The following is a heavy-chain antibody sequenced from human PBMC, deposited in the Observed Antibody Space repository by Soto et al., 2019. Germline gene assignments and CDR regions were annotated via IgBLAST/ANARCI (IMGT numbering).Heavy chain of an antibody. CDR1: GGTFRSYA. V-gene: IGHV1-69*12. D-gene: IGHD3-10*01. J-gene: IGHJ6*02. Sequence: QVQLVQSGAEVKKPGSSVKVSCKASGGTFRSYAISWVRQAPGQGLEWMGGIIPMFGTTNYAQKFQGRVTIAADESTTTASMELRSLRSEDTAVYFCASHRTYYYGSGSYYPDYYQYGMDVWGQGTTVTVSS. CDR2: IIPMFGTT. CDR3: ASHRTYYYGSGSYYPDYYQYGMDV.